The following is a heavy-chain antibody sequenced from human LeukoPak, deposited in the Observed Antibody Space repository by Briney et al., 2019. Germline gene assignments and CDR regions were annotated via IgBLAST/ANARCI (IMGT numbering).Heavy chain of an antibody. CDR1: GGSISSYY. CDR3: ARDPPEDEWNSFDY. J-gene: IGHJ4*02. Sequence: PSETLSLTCTVSGGSISSYYWSWIRQSPGKGLEWTGYIYYSGNTNYNPSLKSRVTMSVDTSRNQFSLELRSVSAADTALYYCARDPPEDEWNSFDYWGQGTLVTVSS. CDR2: IYYSGNT. V-gene: IGHV4-59*01. D-gene: IGHD3-3*01.